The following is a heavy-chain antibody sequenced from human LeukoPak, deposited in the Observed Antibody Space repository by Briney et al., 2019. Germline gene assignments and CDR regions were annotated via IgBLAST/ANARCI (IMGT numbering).Heavy chain of an antibody. CDR2: ISGYNGNT. CDR3: ARLYQLPNFYYYGMDV. J-gene: IGHJ6*02. Sequence: ASVKVSCKASGYPFTNYGISWVRQAPGQGLEWMGWISGYNGNTNHAQKLRGRLTMTTDTSTATAYMELRSLRSDDTAVYYCARLYQLPNFYYYGMDVWGQGTTVTVSS. V-gene: IGHV1-18*01. CDR1: GYPFTNYG. D-gene: IGHD2-2*01.